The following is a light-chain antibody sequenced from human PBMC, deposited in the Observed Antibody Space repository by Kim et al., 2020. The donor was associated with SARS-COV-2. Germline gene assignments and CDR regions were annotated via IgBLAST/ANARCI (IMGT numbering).Light chain of an antibody. CDR3: QTWGTGGV. V-gene: IGLV4-69*01. CDR1: SGHSSYA. CDR2: LNSDGSH. Sequence: QLVLTQSPSASASLGASVKLTCTLSSGHSSYAIAWHQQQPEKGPRYLMKLNSDGSHSKGDGIPDRFSGPSSGAERYLTISSLQSEDEADYYCQTWGTGGVFGGGTKLTVL. J-gene: IGLJ3*02.